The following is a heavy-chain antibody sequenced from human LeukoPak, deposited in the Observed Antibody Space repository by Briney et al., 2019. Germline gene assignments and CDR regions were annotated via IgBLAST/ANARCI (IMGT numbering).Heavy chain of an antibody. CDR3: ARPILTNYHDAFDI. CDR2: IYYNGRT. CDR1: GGSISSYH. Sequence: SETLSPTCTVSGGSISSYHWSWIRQPPGKGLEWIGYIYYNGRTNYKPSLKSRVTISVDTSKNQFSLRLSSVTAADTAVYYCARPILTNYHDAFDIWGQGTMVTVSS. J-gene: IGHJ3*02. D-gene: IGHD2-15*01. V-gene: IGHV4-59*01.